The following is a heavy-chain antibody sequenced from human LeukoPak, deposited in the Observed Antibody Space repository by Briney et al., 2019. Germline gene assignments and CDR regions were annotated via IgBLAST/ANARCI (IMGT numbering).Heavy chain of an antibody. Sequence: GASVKVSCKASGGTFSSYAISWVRQAPGQGLEWMGRIIPILGIANYAQKFQGRVTITADKSTSTAYMELSSLRSEDTAVYYCATKTRSGWYLIYWGQGTLVTVSS. J-gene: IGHJ4*02. CDR3: ATKTRSGWYLIY. CDR1: GGTFSSYA. CDR2: IIPILGIA. V-gene: IGHV1-69*04. D-gene: IGHD6-19*01.